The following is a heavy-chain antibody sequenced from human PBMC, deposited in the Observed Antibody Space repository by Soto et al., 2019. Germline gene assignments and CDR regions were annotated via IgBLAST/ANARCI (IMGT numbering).Heavy chain of an antibody. CDR2: ISGSCGST. CDR1: GFTFSSYA. D-gene: IGHD5-18*01. CDR3: AVKGYSYGSAFDY. Sequence: GGSLRLSCAASGFTFSSYAMSWVRQAPGKGLEWVSAISGSCGSTYYADSVKGRFTISRDISKNTLYLQMNSLRAEDTAVYYCAVKGYSYGSAFDYWGQGTLVTVSS. J-gene: IGHJ4*02. V-gene: IGHV3-23*01.